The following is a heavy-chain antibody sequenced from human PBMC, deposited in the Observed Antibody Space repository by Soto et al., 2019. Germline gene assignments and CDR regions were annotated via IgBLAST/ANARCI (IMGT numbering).Heavy chain of an antibody. V-gene: IGHV1-8*01. J-gene: IGHJ6*02. Sequence: ASVKVSCKASGYTFTSYDINWVRQATGQGLEWMGWMNPNSGNTGYAQKFQGRVTMTRNTSISTAYMELSSLRSEDTAVYYCARSQYYDFWSGYYVNDYYYYYGMDVWGQGTTVTVSS. D-gene: IGHD3-3*01. CDR3: ARSQYYDFWSGYYVNDYYYYYGMDV. CDR1: GYTFTSYD. CDR2: MNPNSGNT.